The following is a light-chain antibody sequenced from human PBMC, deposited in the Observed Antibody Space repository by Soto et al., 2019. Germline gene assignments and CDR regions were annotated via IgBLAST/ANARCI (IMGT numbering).Light chain of an antibody. CDR1: QGISTW. V-gene: IGKV1-12*01. CDR3: QEGNSFPLT. CDR2: TAS. J-gene: IGKJ4*02. Sequence: DIHMTQSPSSVSASLVDRVTITCRASQGISTWLAWYQQKPGEAPRLLIYTASTLHSGLPSRFSGSGSGTDVTLTITHVQPDEFATYYCQEGNSFPLTFGGGTKVEIK.